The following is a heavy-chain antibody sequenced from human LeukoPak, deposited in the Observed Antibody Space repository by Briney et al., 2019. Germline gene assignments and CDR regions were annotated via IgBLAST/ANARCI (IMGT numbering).Heavy chain of an antibody. V-gene: IGHV1-69*05. J-gene: IGHJ4*02. CDR2: IIPIFGTA. D-gene: IGHD6-6*01. Sequence: SVKVSCKASGGTFSCCDISWVRQAPGQGLEWMGRIIPIFGTANYAHKFQGRVTITTDESTSTAYMELSSLRSEDTAVYYCAREEGGSSSSDFWGQGTLVTVSP. CDR1: GGTFSCCD. CDR3: AREEGGSSSSDF.